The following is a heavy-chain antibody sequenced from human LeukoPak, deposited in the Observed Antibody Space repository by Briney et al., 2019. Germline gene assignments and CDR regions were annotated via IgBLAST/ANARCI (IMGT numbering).Heavy chain of an antibody. CDR1: GFTFSSYA. D-gene: IGHD2-2*01. J-gene: IGHJ3*02. V-gene: IGHV3-30-3*01. CDR3: ARAQTMRDNRAFDI. CDR2: ISYDGSNK. Sequence: PGGSLRLSCAASGFTFSSYAMHWVRQAPGKGLEWVAVISYDGSNKYYADSVKGRFTISRDNSKNTLYLQMNSLRAEDTAVYYCARAQTMRDNRAFDIWGQGTMVTVSS.